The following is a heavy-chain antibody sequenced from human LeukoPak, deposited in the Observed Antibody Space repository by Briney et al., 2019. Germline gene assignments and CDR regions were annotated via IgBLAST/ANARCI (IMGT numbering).Heavy chain of an antibody. CDR1: GGTFSSYA. CDR2: IIPIFGTA. Sequence: GASVKVSCKASGGTFSSYAISWVRQAPGQGLEWMGGIIPIFGTANYAQKFQGRVTITADESTSTAYMELSSLRSEDTAVYYCARDRIRRYYYDSSGPTEFDYWGQGTLVTVSS. D-gene: IGHD3-22*01. V-gene: IGHV1-69*13. J-gene: IGHJ4*02. CDR3: ARDRIRRYYYDSSGPTEFDY.